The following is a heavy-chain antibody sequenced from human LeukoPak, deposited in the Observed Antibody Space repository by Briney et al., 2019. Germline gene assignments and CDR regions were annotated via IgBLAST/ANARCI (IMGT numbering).Heavy chain of an antibody. J-gene: IGHJ3*02. V-gene: IGHV1-2*02. CDR1: GYTFTDYY. CDR2: INPNSGGT. D-gene: IGHD7-27*01. Sequence: GASVKVSCKASGYTFTDYYMHWVRQAPGQGLEWMGWINPNSGGTNYAQKFQGRVTMTRDTSISTAYMELSRLRSDDTAVYYCARDRKNWGSDAFDIWGQGTMVTVSS. CDR3: ARDRKNWGSDAFDI.